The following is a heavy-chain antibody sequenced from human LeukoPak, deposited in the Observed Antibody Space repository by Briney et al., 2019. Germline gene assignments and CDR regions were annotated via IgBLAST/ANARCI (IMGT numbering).Heavy chain of an antibody. D-gene: IGHD3-10*01. CDR1: GYTFTNYG. CDR2: IVVGSGNT. CDR3: AADSLLWFGEPGAERPNAFDI. Sequence: SVKVSCKASGYTFTNYGISWVRQARGQRLEWIGWIVVGSGNTNYAQKFQERVTITRDMSTSTAYMELSSLRSEDTAVYYCAADSLLWFGEPGAERPNAFDIWGQGTMVTVSS. V-gene: IGHV1-58*02. J-gene: IGHJ3*02.